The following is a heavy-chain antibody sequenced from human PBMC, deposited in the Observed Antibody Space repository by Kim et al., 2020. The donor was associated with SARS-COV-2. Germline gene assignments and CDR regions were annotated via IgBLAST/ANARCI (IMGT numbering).Heavy chain of an antibody. J-gene: IGHJ4*02. V-gene: IGHV4-39*01. CDR1: GGSISSSSYY. D-gene: IGHD2-2*01. Sequence: SETLSLTCTVSGGSISSSSYYWGWIRQPPGKGLEWIGSIYYSGSTYYNPSLKSRVTISVDTSKNQFSLKLSSVTAADTAVYYCARSFRGEGLVGVPAAISMWGQGTLVTVSS. CDR3: ARSFRGEGLVGVPAAISM. CDR2: IYYSGST.